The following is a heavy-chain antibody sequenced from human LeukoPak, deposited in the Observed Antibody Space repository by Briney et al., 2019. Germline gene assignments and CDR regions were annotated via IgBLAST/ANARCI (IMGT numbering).Heavy chain of an antibody. CDR3: ARVRSCGYPYFDY. J-gene: IGHJ4*02. D-gene: IGHD5-18*01. Sequence: GGSLGLSCAGSGFTFRDYSVNWVRQAPGQGLEWVSYISSSSSSIHYADSVKGRFTISRDNAKNSLYLQMNSLRDEDTAVYYCARVRSCGYPYFDYWGQGTLVTVSS. V-gene: IGHV3-48*02. CDR1: GFTFRDYS. CDR2: ISSSSSSI.